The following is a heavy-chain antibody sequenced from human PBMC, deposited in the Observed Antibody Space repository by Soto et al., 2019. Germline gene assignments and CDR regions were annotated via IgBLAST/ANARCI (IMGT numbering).Heavy chain of an antibody. Sequence: QVQLVQSGAEVKKPGSSVKVSCKDSGGTFSTYSMFWVRQAPGQGLEWMGRIIPMLGVRNYAQRFQDRVTIIADKSTATVHMELSGLRSEDTALYYCTIGSWSGEVFAIWGQGTMVTVSS. CDR3: TIGSWSGEVFAI. D-gene: IGHD2-21*01. CDR1: GGTFSTYS. J-gene: IGHJ3*02. V-gene: IGHV1-69*02. CDR2: IIPMLGVR.